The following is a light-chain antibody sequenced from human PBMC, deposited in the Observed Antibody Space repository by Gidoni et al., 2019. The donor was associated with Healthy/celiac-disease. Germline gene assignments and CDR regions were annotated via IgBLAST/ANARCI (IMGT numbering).Light chain of an antibody. CDR1: QSVSSSY. CDR2: GAS. J-gene: IGKJ1*01. Sequence: DIVFTHSPGTLSLSPGERATLSCRAIQSVSSSYLAWYQQKPGQAPRLLIYGASSRATGIPDRFSGSGSGTDFTLTISRLEPEDFAVYYCQQYGSSRTFGQGTKVEI. V-gene: IGKV3-20*01. CDR3: QQYGSSRT.